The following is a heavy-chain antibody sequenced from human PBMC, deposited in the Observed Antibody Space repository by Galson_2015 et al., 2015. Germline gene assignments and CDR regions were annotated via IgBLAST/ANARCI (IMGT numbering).Heavy chain of an antibody. J-gene: IGHJ4*02. CDR1: GFSLPTRGVG. Sequence: PALGRPPPTLPLACTFSGFSLPTRGVGGGWIRQPPGKALGGVCLIYWDDDKRYSPSLKSRLTITKDTSKNQVVLTMTNMDPVDTATYYCAHREGYFDYWGQGALVTVSS. CDR3: AHREGYFDY. V-gene: IGHV2-5*02. CDR2: IYWDDDK.